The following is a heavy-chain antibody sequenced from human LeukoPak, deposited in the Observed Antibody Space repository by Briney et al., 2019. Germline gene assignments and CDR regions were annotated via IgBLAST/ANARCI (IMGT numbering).Heavy chain of an antibody. CDR2: ITGGGSTT. CDR3: ARESPVAATGRSWFDS. V-gene: IGHV3-23*01. CDR1: GFTFSSYA. D-gene: IGHD6-13*01. Sequence: GGSLGLSCAASGFTFSSYAMSWVRQAPGKGLEWVSTITGGGSTTYYADSVKGRFTISRDNSKNTLYLQMNSLRAEDTALYYCARESPVAATGRSWFDSWGQGTLVTVSS. J-gene: IGHJ5*01.